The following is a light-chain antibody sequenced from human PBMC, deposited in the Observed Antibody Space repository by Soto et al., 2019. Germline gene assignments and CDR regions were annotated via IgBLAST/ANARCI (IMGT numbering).Light chain of an antibody. Sequence: ESVLPQSPAALSLSPGERATLSCRASQSIGTYLVWYQQKPGQAPRLLIYDASNRATGIPVRFSGSGSGTDFTLTISSLEPEDFAVYYCQQRGSFPLTFGGGTKVDIQ. CDR3: QQRGSFPLT. J-gene: IGKJ4*01. CDR1: QSIGTY. CDR2: DAS. V-gene: IGKV3-11*01.